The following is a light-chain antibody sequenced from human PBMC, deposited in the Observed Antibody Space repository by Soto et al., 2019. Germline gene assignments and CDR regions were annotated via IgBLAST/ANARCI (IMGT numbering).Light chain of an antibody. CDR3: QQYNAYWT. J-gene: IGKJ1*01. V-gene: IGKV1-5*03. CDR2: KAS. CDR1: QSISIW. Sequence: DIQMTQSPSTVSASVGDSVTITCRASQSISIWLAWYQQKPGKAPKPLIFKASTLESGVPSRFSGSGSETEFALTISSLQPDDFATYYRQQYNAYWTFGQGTKVEIK.